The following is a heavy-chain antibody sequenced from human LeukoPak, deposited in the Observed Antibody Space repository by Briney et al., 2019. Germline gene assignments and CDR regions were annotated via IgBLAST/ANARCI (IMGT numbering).Heavy chain of an antibody. CDR3: ARDTGYDTSLWFDP. Sequence: AASVKVSCKASGHTFTSYGISWVRQAPGQGLEWMGWISAYNGNTNYAQKLQGRVTMTTDTSTSTAYMELRSLRSDDTAVYYCARDTGYDTSLWFDPWGQGTLVTVCS. CDR1: GHTFTSYG. V-gene: IGHV1-18*01. D-gene: IGHD3/OR15-3a*01. J-gene: IGHJ5*02. CDR2: ISAYNGNT.